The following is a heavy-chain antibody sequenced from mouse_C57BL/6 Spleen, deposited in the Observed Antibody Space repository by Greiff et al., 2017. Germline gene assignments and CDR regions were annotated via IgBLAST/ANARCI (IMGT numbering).Heavy chain of an antibody. CDR3: ARALGEGYFDY. J-gene: IGHJ2*01. Sequence: QVQLQQPGAELVKPGASVTLSCKASGYTFTSYWMHWVKQRPGQGLEWIGMIHPNSGSTNYNEKFKSKATLTVDKSSSTAYMQLSSLTSEDSAVYYCARALGEGYFDYWGQGTTLTVSS. V-gene: IGHV1-64*01. CDR2: IHPNSGST. CDR1: GYTFTSYW.